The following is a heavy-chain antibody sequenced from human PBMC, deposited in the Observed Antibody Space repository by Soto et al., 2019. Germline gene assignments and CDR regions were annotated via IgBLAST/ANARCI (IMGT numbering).Heavy chain of an antibody. V-gene: IGHV1-24*01. Sequence: QVQLVQSGAEVRKPGASVKVSCKVSGHTLTELSMHWVRQAPGKGLEWMGGFDPEDGETISAQKFQGRVTVTEDTSTGSTYLELSSLRSEATAVYYCAAGGTRWLHSPFDYWGQGTLVTISS. CDR1: GHTLTELS. J-gene: IGHJ4*02. CDR3: AAGGTRWLHSPFDY. D-gene: IGHD1-1*01. CDR2: FDPEDGET.